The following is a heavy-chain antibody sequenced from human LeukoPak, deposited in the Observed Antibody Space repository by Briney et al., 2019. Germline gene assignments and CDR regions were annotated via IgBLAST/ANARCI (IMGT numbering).Heavy chain of an antibody. J-gene: IGHJ4*02. Sequence: GGSLRLSCAASGFTFSSYTMHWVRQAPGKGLEWVAVISYDGSNKYYADSVKGRFTISRDNSKSTLFLQMNSLRAEDTGFYYCARSRGDYERGYFDYWGQGTLVTVSS. CDR3: ARSRGDYERGYFDY. CDR2: ISYDGSNK. V-gene: IGHV3-30-3*01. D-gene: IGHD4-17*01. CDR1: GFTFSSYT.